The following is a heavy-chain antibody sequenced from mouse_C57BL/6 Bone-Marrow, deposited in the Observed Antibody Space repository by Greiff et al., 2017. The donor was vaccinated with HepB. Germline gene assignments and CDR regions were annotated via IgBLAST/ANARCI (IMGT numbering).Heavy chain of an antibody. J-gene: IGHJ2*01. CDR1: GFSFNTYA. CDR2: IRSKSNNYAT. Sequence: EVQLVESGGGLVQPKGSLKLSCAASGFSFNTYAMNWVRQAPGKGLEWVARIRSKSNNYATYYADSVKDRFTISRDDSESMLYLQMNNLKTEDTAMYYCVRQGTTVVARTYWGQVTTLTVSS. V-gene: IGHV10-1*01. CDR3: VRQGTTVVARTY. D-gene: IGHD1-1*01.